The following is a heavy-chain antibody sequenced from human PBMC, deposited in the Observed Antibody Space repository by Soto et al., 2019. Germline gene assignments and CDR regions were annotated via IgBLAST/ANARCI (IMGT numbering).Heavy chain of an antibody. CDR1: GYTFTSYG. Sequence: ASVKVSCKASGYTFTSYGISWVRQAPGQGLEWMGWISAYNGNTNYAQKLQGRVTMTTDTSTSTAYMELRSLRSDDTAVYYCARETPGEDTIYYYRMDVWGQGTTVTVSS. D-gene: IGHD5-18*01. V-gene: IGHV1-18*04. CDR3: ARETPGEDTIYYYRMDV. CDR2: ISAYNGNT. J-gene: IGHJ6*02.